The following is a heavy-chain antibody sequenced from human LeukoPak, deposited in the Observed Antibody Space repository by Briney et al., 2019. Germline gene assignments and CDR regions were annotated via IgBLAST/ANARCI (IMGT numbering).Heavy chain of an antibody. V-gene: IGHV1-2*02. CDR2: INPNSGGT. J-gene: IGHJ4*02. Sequence: ASVKVSCKASGYTFSGYYMHWVRQAPGQGLEWMGWINPNSGGTNYAQKFQGRVTMTRDTSISTAYMELSRLRSDDTAVYYCARLWQQLEPFDYWGQGTLVTVSS. D-gene: IGHD6-13*01. CDR1: GYTFSGYY. CDR3: ARLWQQLEPFDY.